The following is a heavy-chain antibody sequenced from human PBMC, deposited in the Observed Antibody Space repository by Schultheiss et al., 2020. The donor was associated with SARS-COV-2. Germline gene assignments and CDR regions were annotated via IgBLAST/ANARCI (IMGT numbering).Heavy chain of an antibody. J-gene: IGHJ3*02. Sequence: GGSLRLSCSASGFTFSSYAMHWVRQAPGKGLEWVAVIWYDGSNKYYADSVKGRFTISRDNSKNTLYLQMNSLRAEDTAVYYCARELIEGTFDIWGQGTMVTVSS. V-gene: IGHV3-30*07. D-gene: IGHD3-22*01. CDR3: ARELIEGTFDI. CDR2: IWYDGSNK. CDR1: GFTFSSYA.